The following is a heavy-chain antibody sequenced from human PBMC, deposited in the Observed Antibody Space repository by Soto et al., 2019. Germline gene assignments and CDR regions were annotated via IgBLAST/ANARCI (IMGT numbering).Heavy chain of an antibody. CDR2: ISYDGSNK. CDR3: ARAGDYYYGSGYFDY. J-gene: IGHJ4*02. V-gene: IGHV3-30-3*01. Sequence: PGGSLRLSCAASGFTFSSYAMHWVRQAPGKGLEWVAVISYDGSNKYYADSVKGRFTISRDNSKNTLYLQMNSLRAEDTAVYYCARAGDYYYGSGYFDYWGQGTLVTVSS. CDR1: GFTFSSYA. D-gene: IGHD3-10*01.